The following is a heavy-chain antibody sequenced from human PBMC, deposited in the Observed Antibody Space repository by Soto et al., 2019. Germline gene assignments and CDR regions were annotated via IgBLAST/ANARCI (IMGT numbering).Heavy chain of an antibody. Sequence: SQTLSLPCAVSGDSVSSNSAAWNLIRQSPSRGLGWLGRTYYRSKWYNDYAVSVKSRITINPDTSKNQFSLQLNSVTPEDTAVYYCARVVYHYYGSGSYPPPFDYWGQGTLVTVSS. D-gene: IGHD3-10*01. V-gene: IGHV6-1*01. J-gene: IGHJ4*02. CDR3: ARVVYHYYGSGSYPPPFDY. CDR1: GDSVSSNSAA. CDR2: TYYRSKWYN.